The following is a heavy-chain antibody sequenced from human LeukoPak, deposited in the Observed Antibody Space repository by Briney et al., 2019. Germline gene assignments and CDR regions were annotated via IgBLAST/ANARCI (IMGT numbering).Heavy chain of an antibody. Sequence: GGSLRLSCAASRFTFSNYAMHWVRQAPGKGLEWVALVSYDGSNKYYADSVEGRFTIPRDNSKNTLYLQMNSLRPEDTAVYYCARDQGFRYGMDVWGQGTTVTVSS. V-gene: IGHV3-30-3*01. CDR1: RFTFSNYA. CDR3: ARDQGFRYGMDV. CDR2: VSYDGSNK. J-gene: IGHJ6*02.